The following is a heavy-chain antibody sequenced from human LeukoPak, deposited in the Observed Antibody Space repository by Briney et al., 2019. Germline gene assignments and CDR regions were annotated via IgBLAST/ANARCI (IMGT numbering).Heavy chain of an antibody. J-gene: IGHJ6*03. Sequence: PGGSLRLSCAASGFTFSSYGMHWVRQAPGKGLEWVAFIRYDGSNKYYADSVKGRFTISRDNSENTLYLQMNSLRAEDTAVYYCAKDLSGHYYYYMDVWGKGTTVTVSS. D-gene: IGHD2/OR15-2a*01. CDR2: IRYDGSNK. V-gene: IGHV3-30*02. CDR1: GFTFSSYG. CDR3: AKDLSGHYYYYMDV.